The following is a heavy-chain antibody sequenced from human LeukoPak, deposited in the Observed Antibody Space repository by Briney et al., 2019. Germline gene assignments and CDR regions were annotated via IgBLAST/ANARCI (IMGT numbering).Heavy chain of an antibody. V-gene: IGHV3-48*04. Sequence: GGSLRLSCAASGFTFSSYSMNWVRQAPGKGLEWVSFISSSSSSIYYADSVKGRFTISRDNAKNTLYLQMNSLRAEDTAVYYCARDRGGSYSAIDYWGQGTLVTVSS. CDR3: ARDRGGSYSAIDY. D-gene: IGHD1-26*01. J-gene: IGHJ4*02. CDR2: ISSSSSSI. CDR1: GFTFSSYS.